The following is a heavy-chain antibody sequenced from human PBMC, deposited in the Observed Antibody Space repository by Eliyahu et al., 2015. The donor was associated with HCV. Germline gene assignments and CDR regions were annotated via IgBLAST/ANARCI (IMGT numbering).Heavy chain of an antibody. Sequence: EVQLVESGGGLVQPGGSLKVSCAASGFSLSGPTMNGVRQAPGKGLEWVGRIRSKAHNYATAHAASVKGRFIMSRDDSNNTAYLEMNSLKTEDTAVYFCVFRDGRVPPRGKVEYWGHGVLVIVSS. V-gene: IGHV3-73*02. J-gene: IGHJ4*01. CDR3: VFRDGRVPPRGKVEY. CDR2: IRSKAHNYAT. D-gene: IGHD2-2*01. CDR1: GFSLSGPT.